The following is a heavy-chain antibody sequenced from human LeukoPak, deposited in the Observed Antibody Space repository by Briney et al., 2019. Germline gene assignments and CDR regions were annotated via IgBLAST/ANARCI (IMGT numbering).Heavy chain of an antibody. D-gene: IGHD1-26*01. CDR1: GYTFTNYD. Sequence: ASVKVSCKASGYTFTNYDINWVRQATGQGLEWMGWMNPNSGNTGYAQKFQGRVTMTRNTSISTAYMELSSLRSEDTAVYYCARTDHDWYSGSYYGAFDIWGQGTMVTVSS. J-gene: IGHJ3*02. CDR2: MNPNSGNT. V-gene: IGHV1-8*01. CDR3: ARTDHDWYSGSYYGAFDI.